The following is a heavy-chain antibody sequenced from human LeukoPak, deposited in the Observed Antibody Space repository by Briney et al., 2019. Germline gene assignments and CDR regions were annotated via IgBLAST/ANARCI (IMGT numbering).Heavy chain of an antibody. J-gene: IGHJ4*02. D-gene: IGHD6-19*01. V-gene: IGHV4-59*08. Sequence: PSETLSLTCAVSGGSISSYSWSWIRQPPGKGLEWIGYISYSGNTNYSPSLKSRVTISVDTSKKQSSPKLSSVTAADTAVYYCAKHNSGWYIDYWGQGTLVTVSS. CDR2: ISYSGNT. CDR3: AKHNSGWYIDY. CDR1: GGSISSYS.